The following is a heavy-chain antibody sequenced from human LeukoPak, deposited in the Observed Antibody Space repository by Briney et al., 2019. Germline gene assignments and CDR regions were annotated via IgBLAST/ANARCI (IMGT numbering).Heavy chain of an antibody. D-gene: IGHD1-26*01. J-gene: IGHJ4*02. V-gene: IGHV3-11*04. Sequence: PGGSLRRSCAASGFTFSDYYMSWIRQAPGKGLEWVSYISSSGSTIYYADSAKGRFTISRDNGKNSLYLQMNSLRAEDTAVYYCARDNYGIVGATYDYWGQGTLVTVSS. CDR3: ARDNYGIVGATYDY. CDR1: GFTFSDYY. CDR2: ISSSGSTI.